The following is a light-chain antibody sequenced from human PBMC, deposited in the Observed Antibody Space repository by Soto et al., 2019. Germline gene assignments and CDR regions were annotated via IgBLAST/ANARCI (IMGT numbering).Light chain of an antibody. J-gene: IGLJ3*02. V-gene: IGLV2-14*01. CDR2: EVS. CDR3: SSYTSGSTWV. CDR1: SSDVGGYNY. Sequence: QSALTQPASVSGSPGQSITISCTGTSSDVGGYNYVSWYQQHPGKAPERMIYEVSNRPSGVSNRFSGSKSGNTASLTISGLQAEDEADYYCSSYTSGSTWVFGGATKLTVL.